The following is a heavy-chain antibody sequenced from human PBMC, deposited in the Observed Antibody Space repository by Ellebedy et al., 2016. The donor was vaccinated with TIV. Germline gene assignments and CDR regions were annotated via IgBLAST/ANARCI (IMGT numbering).Heavy chain of an antibody. CDR2: ISSSSSYT. J-gene: IGHJ4*02. D-gene: IGHD6-13*01. V-gene: IGHV3-11*06. CDR3: ARDQGIAAAGRIIDY. Sequence: GGSLRLXXAASGFTFSDYYMSWIRQAPGKGLEWVSYISSSSSYTNYADSVKGRFTISRDNAKNSLYLQMNSLRAEDTAVYYCARDQGIAAAGRIIDYWGQGTLVTVSS. CDR1: GFTFSDYY.